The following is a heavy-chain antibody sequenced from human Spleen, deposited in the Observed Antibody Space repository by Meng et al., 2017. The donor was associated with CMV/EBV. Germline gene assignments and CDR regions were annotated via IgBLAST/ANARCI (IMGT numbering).Heavy chain of an antibody. D-gene: IGHD4-17*01. CDR1: GFTFSRSA. Sequence: GSLKISCAASGFTFSRSAMHWVRQAPGKGLEYVSAISNNGGSTYYADSVKGRFTISRDNSKNTLYLQVGSLRAEDMAVYYYARLDYGDYLFGGMDVWGQGTTVTVSS. CDR3: ARLDYGDYLFGGMDV. CDR2: ISNNGGST. J-gene: IGHJ6*02. V-gene: IGHV3-64*02.